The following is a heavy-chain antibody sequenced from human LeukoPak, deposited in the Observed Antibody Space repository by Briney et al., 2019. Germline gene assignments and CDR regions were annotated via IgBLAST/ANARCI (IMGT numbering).Heavy chain of an antibody. CDR3: AKDLIAVAENFDY. J-gene: IGHJ4*02. V-gene: IGHV3-66*01. D-gene: IGHD6-19*01. Sequence: GGSLGLSCAASGFTVSSNYMSWVRQAPGKGLEWVSVIYSGGSTYYADSVKGRFTISRDNSKNTLYLQMNSLRAEDTAVYYCAKDLIAVAENFDYWGQGTLVTVSS. CDR1: GFTVSSNY. CDR2: IYSGGST.